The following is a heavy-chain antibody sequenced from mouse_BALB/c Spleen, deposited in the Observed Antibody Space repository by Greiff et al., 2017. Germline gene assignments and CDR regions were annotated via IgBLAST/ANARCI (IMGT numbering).Heavy chain of an antibody. CDR3: TKGSRDDVVNYFDY. CDR2: IYPGSGST. Sequence: LQQPGSELVRPGASVKLSCKASGYTFTSYWMHWVKQRPGQGLEWIGNIYPGSGSTNYDEKFKSKATLTVDTSSSTAYMQLSSLTSEDSAVYFCTKGSRDDVVNYFDYWGQGTTLTVSA. V-gene: IGHV1S22*01. D-gene: IGHD2-14*01. J-gene: IGHJ2*01. CDR1: GYTFTSYW.